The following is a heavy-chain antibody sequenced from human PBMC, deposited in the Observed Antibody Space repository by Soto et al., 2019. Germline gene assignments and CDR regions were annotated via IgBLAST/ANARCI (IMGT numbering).Heavy chain of an antibody. CDR1: GGSISSGGYY. CDR3: ARSVFP. V-gene: IGHV4-31*01. D-gene: IGHD2-8*01. CDR2: IYYSGST. J-gene: IGHJ5*02. Sequence: QVQLQESGPGLVKPSQTLSLTCTVSGGSISSGGYYWNWIRQHPGKGLEWIGYIYYSGSTYYNPSLRRPLTVSLDTSKNQFALKLSSVTAADTAVYYCARSVFPWGQGTLVTVSS.